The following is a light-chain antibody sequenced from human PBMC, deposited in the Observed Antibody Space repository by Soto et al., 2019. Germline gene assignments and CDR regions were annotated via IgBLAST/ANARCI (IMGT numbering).Light chain of an antibody. J-gene: IGKJ3*01. V-gene: IGKV3-20*01. CDR3: QQYGDSPLS. Sequence: EVVLTQSPGTLSLSPGERATLSCRASQNVYINSLAWYQQKPGQTPRLLIYGASTRAAAIPGRFSGSGSGADFALSIDGLEPEDFAIYYCQQYGDSPLSFGPGTRVD. CDR2: GAS. CDR1: QNVYINS.